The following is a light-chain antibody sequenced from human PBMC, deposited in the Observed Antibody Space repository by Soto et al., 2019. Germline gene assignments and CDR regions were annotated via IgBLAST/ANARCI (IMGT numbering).Light chain of an antibody. CDR2: SAS. CDR3: QKYNSAPRT. CDR1: QGISNY. J-gene: IGKJ1*01. V-gene: IGKV1-27*01. Sequence: DIQMTQSPSSLSASVGARVLITCRASQGISNYLAWYQQQPGKVPKLLIYSASTLQSGVPSRFSGSGSGTDFTLTISSLQPEDVATYYCQKYNSAPRTFGQGTKVDIK.